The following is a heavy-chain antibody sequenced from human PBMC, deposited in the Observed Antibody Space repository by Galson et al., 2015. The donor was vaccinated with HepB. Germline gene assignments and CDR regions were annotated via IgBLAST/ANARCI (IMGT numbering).Heavy chain of an antibody. CDR1: GGTFSNYA. Sequence: SVKVSCKASGGTFSNYAISWVRQAPGQGLEWMGRIIPILGIANYAQKFQGRVTITADKSTSTAYMELSSLRSEDTAVYYCARGSDSGWYEYYFDYWGQGTLVTVSS. J-gene: IGHJ4*02. V-gene: IGHV1-69*04. CDR2: IIPILGIA. CDR3: ARGSDSGWYEYYFDY. D-gene: IGHD6-19*01.